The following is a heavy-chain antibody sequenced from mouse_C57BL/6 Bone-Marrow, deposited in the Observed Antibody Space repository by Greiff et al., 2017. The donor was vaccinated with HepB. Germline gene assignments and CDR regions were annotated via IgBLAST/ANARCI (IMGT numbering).Heavy chain of an antibody. J-gene: IGHJ3*01. Sequence: QVHVKQPGAELVKPGASVKMSCKASGYTFTSYWITWVKQRPGQGLEWIGDIYPGSGSTNYNEKFKSKATLTVDTSYSTAYMQLSSLTSEDSAVYYCASGGGFAYWGQGTLVTVSA. CDR2: IYPGSGST. CDR1: GYTFTSYW. V-gene: IGHV1-55*01. CDR3: ASGGGFAY. D-gene: IGHD1-1*02.